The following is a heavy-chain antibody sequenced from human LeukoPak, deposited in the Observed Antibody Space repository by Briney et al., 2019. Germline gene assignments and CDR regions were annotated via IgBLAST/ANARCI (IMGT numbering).Heavy chain of an antibody. J-gene: IGHJ4*02. CDR1: GGSISSYY. V-gene: IGHV4-59*08. CDR3: ARLSLGGRDGVGALDY. CDR2: IYYSGST. D-gene: IGHD1-26*01. Sequence: SETLSLTCTVSGGSISSYYWSWIRQPPGKGLEWIGYIYYSGSTNYNPSLKSRVTISVDTSKNQFSLKLSSVTAADTAVYYCARLSLGGRDGVGALDYWGQGTLVTVSS.